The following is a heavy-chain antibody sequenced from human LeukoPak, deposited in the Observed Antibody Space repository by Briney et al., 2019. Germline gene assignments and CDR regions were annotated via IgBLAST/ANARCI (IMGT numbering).Heavy chain of an antibody. CDR1: GGSISSGGHY. CDR3: ARGQTYSGSGIYTYFDY. J-gene: IGHJ4*02. Sequence: SETLSLTCTVSGGSISSGGHYWSWIRRPAGKGLEYLGRISSTGSTNYNPSLRSRVTISADTSKNHFSLKLTSVTAADTAVYYCARGQTYSGSGIYTYFDYWGQGTLVTVSS. V-gene: IGHV4-61*02. CDR2: ISSTGST. D-gene: IGHD3-10*01.